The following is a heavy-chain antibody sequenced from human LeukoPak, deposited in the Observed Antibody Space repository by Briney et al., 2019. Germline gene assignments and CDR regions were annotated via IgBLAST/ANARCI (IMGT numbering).Heavy chain of an antibody. D-gene: IGHD3-10*01. J-gene: IGHJ4*02. CDR1: GGSISSSSYY. Sequence: SETLSLTCTVSGGSISSSSYYWGWIRQPPGKGLEWIGSIYYSGSTYYNPSLKSRVTISVDTSKNQFSLKLSSVTAADTAVYYCARYGSGSDSHWGQGTLVTVSS. CDR2: IYYSGST. V-gene: IGHV4-39*07. CDR3: ARYGSGSDSH.